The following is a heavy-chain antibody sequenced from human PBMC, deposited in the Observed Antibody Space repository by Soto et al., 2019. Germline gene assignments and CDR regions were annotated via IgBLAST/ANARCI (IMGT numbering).Heavy chain of an antibody. D-gene: IGHD3-16*02. V-gene: IGHV3-21*01. CDR1: GFTICCYS. J-gene: IGHJ4*02. CDR2: ISSSGSFI. CDR3: ARDQYYDYIWGSYRNGPLDY. Sequence: SLRLSCEASGFTICCYSMNWFRKAPGKGLEWVSSISSSGSFIYYADSVKGRFTISRDNSKKSLYLQMNSLRAEDTAVYYCARDQYYDYIWGSYRNGPLDYWGQGTLVTVSS.